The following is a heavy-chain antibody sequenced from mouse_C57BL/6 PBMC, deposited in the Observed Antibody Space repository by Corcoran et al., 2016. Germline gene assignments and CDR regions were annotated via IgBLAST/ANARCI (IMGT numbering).Heavy chain of an antibody. CDR1: GYTFTTYG. Sequence: QIQVVQSGPELKKPGETVKISCKASGYTFTTYGMSWVKQAPGKGLKWTGWINTYSGVPTYADDFKGRFAFSLDTSASTAYLQINNLKNEDTATYFCARRSSGYFDVWGTGTTVTVSS. CDR3: ARRSSGYFDV. J-gene: IGHJ1*03. D-gene: IGHD1-1*01. CDR2: INTYSGVP. V-gene: IGHV9-3*01.